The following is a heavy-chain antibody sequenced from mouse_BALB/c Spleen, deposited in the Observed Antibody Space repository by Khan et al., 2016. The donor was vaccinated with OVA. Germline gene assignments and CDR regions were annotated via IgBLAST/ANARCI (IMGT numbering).Heavy chain of an antibody. D-gene: IGHD1-2*01. CDR2: FYPNSGGS. CDR3: ARSDYGSFAC. V-gene: IGHV1S29*02. Sequence: EVQLVESGPEVVKPGASVKISCKASGYTFTDYNMDWVKQSPGKSLEWIGYFYPNSGGSGYNQKFKTRVTLTVDISSSTAYMHLRSLTSEDSAVYYCARSDYGSFACGGQGTLVIVSA. J-gene: IGHJ3*01. CDR1: GYTFTDYN.